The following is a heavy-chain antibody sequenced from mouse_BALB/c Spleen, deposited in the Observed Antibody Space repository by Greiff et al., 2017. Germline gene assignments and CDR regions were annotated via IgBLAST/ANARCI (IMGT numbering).Heavy chain of an antibody. J-gene: IGHJ2*01. CDR3: ARRDYRYEYFDY. D-gene: IGHD2-14*01. Sequence: EVQLQESGPGLVKPSQSLSLTCSVTGYSITSGYYWNWIRQFPGNKLEWMGYISYDGSNNYNPSLKNRISITRDTSKNQFFLKLNSVTTEDTATYYCARRDYRYEYFDYWGQGTTLTVSS. V-gene: IGHV3-6*02. CDR2: ISYDGSN. CDR1: GYSITSGYY.